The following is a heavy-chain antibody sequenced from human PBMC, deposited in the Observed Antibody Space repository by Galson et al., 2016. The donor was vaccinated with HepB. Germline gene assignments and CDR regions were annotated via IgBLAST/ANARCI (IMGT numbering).Heavy chain of an antibody. J-gene: IGHJ4*02. CDR1: GFTLSSYV. V-gene: IGHV3-30-3*01. Sequence: SLRLSCAASGFTLSSYVMHWVRQAPGKGLEWVAVISYDGSNKYYANSVKGRFTISRDNSKNTLYLQMNSLKAEDTAVYYCSSQYPAVWGQGTLVTVSS. CDR3: SSQYPAV. D-gene: IGHD2-2*01. CDR2: ISYDGSNK.